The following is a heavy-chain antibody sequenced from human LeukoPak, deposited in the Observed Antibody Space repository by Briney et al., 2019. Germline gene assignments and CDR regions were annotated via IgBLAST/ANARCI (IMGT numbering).Heavy chain of an antibody. CDR2: IYHSGST. D-gene: IGHD3-9*01. CDR1: GYSISSGYY. J-gene: IGHJ6*04. CDR3: ARLYYDILTGYLLVQGNYGMDD. Sequence: PSETLSLTCAVSGYSISSGYYWGWIRQPPGKGLEWIGSIYHSGSTYYNPSLKSRVTISVDTSKNQFSLKLSSVTAAGTAVYYCARLYYDILTGYLLVQGNYGMDDWGKGTTVTVSS. V-gene: IGHV4-38-2*01.